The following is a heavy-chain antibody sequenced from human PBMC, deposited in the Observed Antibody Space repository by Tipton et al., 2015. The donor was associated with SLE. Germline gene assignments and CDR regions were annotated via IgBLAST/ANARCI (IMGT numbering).Heavy chain of an antibody. Sequence: TLSLTCTVSGVSISSHYWTWIRQPPGKGLEWIGYIYNSGSTNYNPSLESPVTISVDTSKNQFSLKLSSVTAADTAVYYCARTGVQGAMDYWGQGTLVTVSS. CDR3: ARTGVQGAMDY. CDR1: GVSISSHY. D-gene: IGHD3-10*01. J-gene: IGHJ4*02. V-gene: IGHV4-59*11. CDR2: IYNSGST.